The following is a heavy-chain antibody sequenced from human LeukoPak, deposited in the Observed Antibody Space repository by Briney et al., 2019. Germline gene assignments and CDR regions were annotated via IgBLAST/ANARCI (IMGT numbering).Heavy chain of an antibody. CDR1: GGSISSYY. CDR3: ARDSGSGGFDI. J-gene: IGHJ3*02. V-gene: IGHV4-59*01. D-gene: IGHD3-10*01. Sequence: SETLSLTCTVSGGSISSYYWSWIRQPPGKGLEWIGYIYYSGSTNYNPSLKSRVTISVDTSKNQFSLKLSSVTAADTAVYYCARDSGSGGFDIWGQGTMVTVSS. CDR2: IYYSGST.